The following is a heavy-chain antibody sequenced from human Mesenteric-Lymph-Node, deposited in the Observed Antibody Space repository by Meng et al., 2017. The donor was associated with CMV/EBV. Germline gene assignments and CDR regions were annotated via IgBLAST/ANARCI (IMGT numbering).Heavy chain of an antibody. D-gene: IGHD3-3*01. CDR2: INQSGNT. J-gene: IGHJ5*02. CDR1: GGSFNGYY. Sequence: SQTLSLTCAAYGGSFNGYYLAYLRQPPGKGLEWIGEINQSGNTYYNPSLKSRLSMSVDTSKNQFSLRLNSVTAADTAVYYCGRGDYDFPETWGQGTLVTVSS. CDR3: GRGDYDFPET. V-gene: IGHV4-34*01.